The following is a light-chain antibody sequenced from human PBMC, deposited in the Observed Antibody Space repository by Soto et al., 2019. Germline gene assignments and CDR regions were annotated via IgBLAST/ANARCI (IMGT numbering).Light chain of an antibody. CDR1: QSISTW. CDR3: QQYSGYPIFS. J-gene: IGKJ3*01. CDR2: DAS. Sequence: DIQMTQSPSTLSASVGDRITITCRASQSISTWLAWYQLRPGKAPKVLIYDASTLESGVPSRFSGSGSGTEFTLTISSLQADDFATYYCQQYSGYPIFSFGPGTKVDIK. V-gene: IGKV1-5*01.